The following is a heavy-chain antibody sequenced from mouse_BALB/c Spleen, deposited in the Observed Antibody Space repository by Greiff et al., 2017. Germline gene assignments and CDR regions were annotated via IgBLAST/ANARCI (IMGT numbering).Heavy chain of an antibody. CDR2: ISSGGSYT. CDR1: GFTFSSYG. J-gene: IGHJ3*01. V-gene: IGHV5-6*01. CDR3: ASQGVRAPWFAY. Sequence: EVKLVESGGDLVKPGGSLKLSCAASGFTFSSYGMSWVRQTPDKRLEWVATISSGGSYTYYPDSVKGRFTISRDNAKNTLYLQMSSLKSEDTAMYYCASQGVRAPWFAYWGQGTLVTVSA. D-gene: IGHD2-14*01.